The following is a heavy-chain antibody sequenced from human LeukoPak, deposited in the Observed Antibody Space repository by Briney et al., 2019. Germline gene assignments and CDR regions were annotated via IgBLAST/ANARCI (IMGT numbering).Heavy chain of an antibody. J-gene: IGHJ4*02. Sequence: ASVKVSCKASGYTFTSYDINWVRQATGQGLEWMGWMNPNSGNTGYAQKFQGRVTMTRNTSISTAYMELSSLRSEDTAVYYCARHGTLQGGNFYWGQGTLVTVSS. CDR2: MNPNSGNT. CDR3: ARHGTLQGGNFY. CDR1: GYTFTSYD. V-gene: IGHV1-8*01. D-gene: IGHD3-16*01.